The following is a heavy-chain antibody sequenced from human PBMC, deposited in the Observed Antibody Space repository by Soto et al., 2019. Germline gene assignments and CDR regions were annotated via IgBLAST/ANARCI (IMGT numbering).Heavy chain of an antibody. CDR2: IIPIFGTA. V-gene: IGHV1-69*01. CDR1: GGTFSSYA. J-gene: IGHJ5*02. CDR3: ASNRAEYSSSWYDWFDP. D-gene: IGHD6-13*01. Sequence: QVQLVQSGAEVKKPGSSVKVSCKASGGTFSSYAISWVRQAPGQGLEWMGGIIPIFGTANYAQKFQGRVTITADESTSTAYMELSSLRSEDTAVNYCASNRAEYSSSWYDWFDPWGQGTLVTVSS.